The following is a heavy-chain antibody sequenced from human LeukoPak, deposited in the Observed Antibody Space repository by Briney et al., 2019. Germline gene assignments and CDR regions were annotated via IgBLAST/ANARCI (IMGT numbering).Heavy chain of an antibody. D-gene: IGHD3-10*01. CDR3: ARIVGIASRGYFDY. CDR2: IIPIFGTT. V-gene: IGHV1-69*13. CDR1: GGTLSRYA. Sequence: SVKVSCKASGGTLSRYAISWVRQAPGQGPEWMGGIIPIFGTTNYAQKFQGRVTITADESTSTAYMELSSLKSEDTAVYYCARIVGIASRGYFDYWGQGTLVTVSS. J-gene: IGHJ4*02.